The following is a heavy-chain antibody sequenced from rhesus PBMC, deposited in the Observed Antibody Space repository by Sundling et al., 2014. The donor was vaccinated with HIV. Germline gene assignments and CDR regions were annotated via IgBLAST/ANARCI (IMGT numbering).Heavy chain of an antibody. CDR1: GASISSYW. CDR3: ARVPSI. J-gene: IGHJ5-1*01. V-gene: IGHV4-80*01. CDR2: ISGNTGST. Sequence: QVQLQESGPGLVKPSETLSLSCTVSGASISSYWWSWIRQSPGKGLEWIGQISGNTGSTNYNPSLKSRVTISTDTSKNQFSLKLTSVTAADTVVYYCARVPSIWGPGVLVTVSS.